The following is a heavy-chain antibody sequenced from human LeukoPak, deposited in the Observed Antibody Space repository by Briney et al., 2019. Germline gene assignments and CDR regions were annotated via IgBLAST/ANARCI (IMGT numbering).Heavy chain of an antibody. Sequence: PGGSLRLSCAASGFTFSSYAMHWVRQAPGKGLEWVAVTSSDGNIKYYADSVKGRFTISRDNAKNSLYLQMNSLRAEDTAVYYCARDRAGMYYYYYGMDVWGQGTLVSVSS. CDR2: TSSDGNIK. CDR3: ARDRAGMYYYYYGMDV. V-gene: IGHV3-30-3*01. CDR1: GFTFSSYA. D-gene: IGHD6-13*01. J-gene: IGHJ6*02.